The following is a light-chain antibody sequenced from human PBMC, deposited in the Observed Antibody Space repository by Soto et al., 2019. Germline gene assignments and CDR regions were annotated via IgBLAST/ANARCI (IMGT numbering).Light chain of an antibody. CDR2: EVS. J-gene: IGKJ4*01. CDR3: QQHINWPLT. CDR1: QTVSSS. V-gene: IGKV3-11*01. Sequence: DIVLTQSPATLSLSPGERATLSCRASQTVSSSLAWYQQKPGQAPRLLLYEVSNRATGIPARFSGSGSGADFTLTIGSLEPGDFALYYCQQHINWPLTFGGGTKV.